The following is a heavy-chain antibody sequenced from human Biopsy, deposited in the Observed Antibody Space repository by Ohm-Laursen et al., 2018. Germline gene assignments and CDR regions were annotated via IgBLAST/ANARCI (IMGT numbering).Heavy chain of an antibody. CDR1: GESSSGYF. CDR3: ARGSGYFKLDV. J-gene: IGHJ6*02. Sequence: GTLSLTCAVNGESSSGYFWNWIRQPPGKGLEWIGEINQSGSTKYNPSLKRRATLSADSSNSQFSLRLTSVTATDTAIYYCARGSGYFKLDVWGQGTTVTVSS. D-gene: IGHD5-12*01. CDR2: INQSGST. V-gene: IGHV4-34*01.